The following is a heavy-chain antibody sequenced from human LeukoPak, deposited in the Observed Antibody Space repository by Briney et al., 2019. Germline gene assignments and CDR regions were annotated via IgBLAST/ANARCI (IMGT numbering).Heavy chain of an antibody. CDR1: GGSFSGYY. D-gene: IGHD2-2*01. J-gene: IGHJ4*02. Sequence: SETLSLTCAVYGGSFSGYYWSWIRQPPGKGLEWIGEINHSGSTNYNPSLKSRVTISVDTSKNQFSLKLSSVTAADTGVYYCARAMPDCSSTSCYSVWGQGTLVTVSS. CDR3: ARAMPDCSSTSCYSV. V-gene: IGHV4-34*01. CDR2: INHSGST.